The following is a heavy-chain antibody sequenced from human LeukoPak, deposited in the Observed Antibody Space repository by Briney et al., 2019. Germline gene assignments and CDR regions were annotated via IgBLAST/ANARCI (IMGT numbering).Heavy chain of an antibody. CDR2: LYSGGGT. V-gene: IGHV3-66*02. CDR1: GFTVSNHY. J-gene: IGHJ6*03. CDR3: ARNPENYYDYMDV. Sequence: HSGGSLRLSCAASGFTVSNHYMNWVRQAPGKGLEWVSILYSGGGTYFADSVKGRFTISRDNTRNTLYLEMNSLRPEDTAVYFCARNPENYYDYMDVWGKGTTVTVSS.